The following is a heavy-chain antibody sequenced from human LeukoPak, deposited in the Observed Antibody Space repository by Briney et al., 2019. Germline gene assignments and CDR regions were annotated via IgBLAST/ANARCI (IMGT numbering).Heavy chain of an antibody. D-gene: IGHD2-15*01. CDR3: AKDFLVVVVAAYFDY. V-gene: IGHV3-74*01. Sequence: GGSLRLSCAASGFTFSSYWMHWVRQAPGKGLVWVSRINSDGSSTSYADSVKGRFTISRDNAKNTLYLQMNSLRAEDTAVYYCAKDFLVVVVAAYFDYWGQGTLVTVSS. CDR1: GFTFSSYW. CDR2: INSDGSST. J-gene: IGHJ4*02.